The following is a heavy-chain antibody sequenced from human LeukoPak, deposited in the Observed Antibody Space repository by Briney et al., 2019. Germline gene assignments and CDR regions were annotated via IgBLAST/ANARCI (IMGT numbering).Heavy chain of an antibody. Sequence: PSETLSLTCSVSGVSMSNYHWSWFRQPPGKGLEWIGSIYNSGTTNYSTSLKSRTTISVDTSKSQFSLKLTSVTAADTAVYYCVRLNKDGASHPDSDCSGQGTLAT. CDR1: GVSMSNYH. V-gene: IGHV4-59*08. CDR2: IYNSGTT. CDR3: VRLNKDGASHPDSDC. J-gene: IGHJ4*02. D-gene: IGHD4-17*01.